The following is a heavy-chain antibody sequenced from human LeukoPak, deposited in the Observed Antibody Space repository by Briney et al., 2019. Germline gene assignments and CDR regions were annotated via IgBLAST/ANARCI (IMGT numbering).Heavy chain of an antibody. D-gene: IGHD1-26*01. CDR3: ARGWPRGAFDI. J-gene: IGHJ3*02. V-gene: IGHV1-69*04. CDR1: GGTFSSYA. CDR2: IIPILGIA. Sequence: SVKVSCKASGGTFSSYAISWVRQAPGQGLEWMGRIIPILGIANYAQKFQGRVTITADKSTSTAYMELSSLRSEDTAVYYCARGWPRGAFDIWGQGTMVTVSS.